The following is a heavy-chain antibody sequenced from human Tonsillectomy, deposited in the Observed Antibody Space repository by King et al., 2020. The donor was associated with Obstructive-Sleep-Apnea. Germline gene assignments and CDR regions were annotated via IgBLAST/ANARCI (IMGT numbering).Heavy chain of an antibody. CDR2: IYHSGNT. V-gene: IGHV4-38-2*02. Sequence: VQLQESGPGLVKPSETLSLTCTVSGYSISRGYYWGWIRQPPGKGLEWMGGIYHSGNTFYNPSRKGRVTMSVDTSKNQFSLKLTSVTAADTAVYYCTREMGELLGFDYWGQGTLVTVSS. CDR1: GYSISRGYY. J-gene: IGHJ4*02. D-gene: IGHD1-26*01. CDR3: TREMGELLGFDY.